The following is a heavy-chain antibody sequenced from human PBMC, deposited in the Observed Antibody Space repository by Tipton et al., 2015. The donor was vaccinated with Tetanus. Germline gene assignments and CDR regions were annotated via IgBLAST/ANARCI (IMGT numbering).Heavy chain of an antibody. CDR2: IWYDGSNK. CDR1: GFTFSSYG. Sequence: SLRLSCAASGFTFSSYGMHWVRQAPGKGLEWVAVIWYDGSNKYYADSVKGRFTISRDNSKNTLYLQMNSLRAEDTAVYYCARDDYVHVVDYWGQGTLVTVSS. V-gene: IGHV3-33*01. J-gene: IGHJ4*02. CDR3: ARDDYVHVVDY. D-gene: IGHD4-17*01.